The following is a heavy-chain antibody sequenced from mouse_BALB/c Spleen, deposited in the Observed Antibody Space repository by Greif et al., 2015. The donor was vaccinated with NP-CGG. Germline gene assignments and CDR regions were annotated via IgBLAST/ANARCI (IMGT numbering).Heavy chain of an antibody. CDR3: ARQGSTMISPAMDY. V-gene: IGHV5-6*02. CDR1: GFTFSSYG. Sequence: EVKLVESGGDLVKPGGSLKLSCAASGFTFSSYGMSWVRQTPDKRLEWVATISSGGSYTYYPDSVKGRFTISRDNAKNTLYLQMSSLKSEDTAMYYCARQGSTMISPAMDYWGQGTSVTVSS. CDR2: ISSGGSYT. D-gene: IGHD2-4*01. J-gene: IGHJ4*01.